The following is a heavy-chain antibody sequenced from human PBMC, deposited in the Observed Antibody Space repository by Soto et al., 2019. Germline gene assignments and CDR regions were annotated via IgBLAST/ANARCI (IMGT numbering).Heavy chain of an antibody. J-gene: IGHJ4*02. D-gene: IGHD1-26*01. Sequence: EVQLVESGGGLVQPGGSLRLSCAASGFTFSSYSMNWVRQAPGKGLEWVSYISSSSSTIYYADSVKGRFTISRDNAKNSLYLQMKSLRDEDTAVYYCARAFVGAKDYWGQGTLVTVSS. CDR2: ISSSSSTI. CDR1: GFTFSSYS. CDR3: ARAFVGAKDY. V-gene: IGHV3-48*02.